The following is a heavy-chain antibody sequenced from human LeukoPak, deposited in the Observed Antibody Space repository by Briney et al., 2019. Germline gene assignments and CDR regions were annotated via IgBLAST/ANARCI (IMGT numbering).Heavy chain of an antibody. CDR3: AREGGFYRPLDY. CDR1: GGSVSSTNW. Sequence: SETLSLTCGVSGGSVSSTNWWTWIRQPPGKGLEWIGEVHLDGRTNFNPSLKSRLTMSVDLSEDHVSLKLTSVTAADTAVYYCAREGGFYRPLDYSGQGTLVTVSS. V-gene: IGHV4-4*02. J-gene: IGHJ4*02. D-gene: IGHD6-25*01. CDR2: VHLDGRT.